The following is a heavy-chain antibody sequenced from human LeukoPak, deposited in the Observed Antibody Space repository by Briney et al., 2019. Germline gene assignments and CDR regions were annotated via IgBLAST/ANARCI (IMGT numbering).Heavy chain of an antibody. CDR3: ARDLTLSGNYYDS. D-gene: IGHD1-26*01. V-gene: IGHV3-74*01. CDR2: INSDGSST. CDR1: GXTFSGYW. Sequence: PGGSLRLSCAASGXTFSGYWMHWVRQAPGKGPVWVSRINSDGSSTSYADSVKGRFTISRDNAKNTLYLQMNSLRAEDTAVYYCARDLTLSGNYYDSWGQGTLVTVSS. J-gene: IGHJ4*02.